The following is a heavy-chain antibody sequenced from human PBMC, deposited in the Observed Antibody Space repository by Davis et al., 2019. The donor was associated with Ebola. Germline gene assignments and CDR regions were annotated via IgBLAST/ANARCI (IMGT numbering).Heavy chain of an antibody. J-gene: IGHJ6*02. CDR3: ARAPEGYCSGGSCYSAVFGMDV. CDR2: ISGSGGST. V-gene: IGHV3-23*01. D-gene: IGHD2-15*01. CDR1: GFTFSSYA. Sequence: GESLKISCAASGFTFSSYAMSWVRQAPGKGLEWVSAISGSGGSTYYADSVKGRFTISRDNSKNTLYLQMNSLRAEDTAVYYCARAPEGYCSGGSCYSAVFGMDVWGQGTTITVSS.